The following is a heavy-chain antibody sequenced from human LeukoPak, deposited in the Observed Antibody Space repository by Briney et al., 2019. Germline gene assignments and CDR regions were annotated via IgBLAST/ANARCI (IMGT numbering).Heavy chain of an antibody. CDR1: GYTFTSYG. D-gene: IGHD2-8*01. V-gene: IGHV1-2*02. CDR2: INPNSGDT. CDR3: ARPNGAYYNWFDP. J-gene: IGHJ5*02. Sequence: ASVKVSCKASGYTFTSYGISWVRQAPGQGLEWMGWINPNSGDTNYAQNFQDRVTLTRDTSISTAYMELTNLRSDDTAVYYCARPNGAYYNWFDPWGKGTLVTVSS.